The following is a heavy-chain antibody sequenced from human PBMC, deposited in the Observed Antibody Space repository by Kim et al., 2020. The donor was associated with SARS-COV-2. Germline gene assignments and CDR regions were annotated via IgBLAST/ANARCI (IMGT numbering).Heavy chain of an antibody. Sequence: SETLSLTCTVPGGSISSSSYYWGWIRQPPGKGLDWIGSIYYSGSTYYNPSLKSRVTISVDTSKNQFSLKLSSVTGADTAVYYCAGHSRDGYNPVDYWGQGTLVTVS. D-gene: IGHD5-12*01. CDR2: IYYSGST. J-gene: IGHJ4*02. CDR3: AGHSRDGYNPVDY. CDR1: GGSISSSSYY. V-gene: IGHV4-39*01.